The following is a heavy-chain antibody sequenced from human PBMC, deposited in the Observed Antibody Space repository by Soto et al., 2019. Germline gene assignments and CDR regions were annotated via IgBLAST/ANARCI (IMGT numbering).Heavy chain of an antibody. CDR2: ISHGGSP. V-gene: IGHV4-30-2*01. J-gene: IGHJ6*02. CDR3: ARGHYYYAMDV. Sequence: QLQLQESGSGVVKPSQTLSLTCAVSGGSVSSGVFSWNWIRQPPGQGLEWIGYISHGGSPHYPLSLRGRVSISVDRSTNVISLNLTSMTPADTAVYFCARGHYYYAMDVWGQGTTVTVSS. CDR1: GGSVSSGVFS.